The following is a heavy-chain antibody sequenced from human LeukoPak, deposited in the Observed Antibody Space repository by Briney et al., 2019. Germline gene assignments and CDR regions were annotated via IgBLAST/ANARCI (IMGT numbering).Heavy chain of an antibody. D-gene: IGHD3-9*01. V-gene: IGHV4-34*01. CDR1: GGSFSGYY. CDR3: ARLRYFGPFDI. Sequence: KPSETLSLTCAVYGGSFSGYYWSWIRQPPGKGLEWIGEINHSGSTNYNPSLKSRVTISVDTSKNQFSLKLSSVTAADTAVYYCARLRYFGPFDIWGQGTMVTVSS. J-gene: IGHJ3*02. CDR2: INHSGST.